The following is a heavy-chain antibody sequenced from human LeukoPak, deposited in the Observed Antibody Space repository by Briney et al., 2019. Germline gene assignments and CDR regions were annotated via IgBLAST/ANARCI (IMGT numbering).Heavy chain of an antibody. J-gene: IGHJ4*02. V-gene: IGHV3-7*03. CDR2: IKQDGSEK. D-gene: IGHD3-10*01. CDR3: ARDNFSGHSDY. CDR1: GFTVSSYW. Sequence: QPGGSLRLSCAASGFTVSSYWMSWVRQAPGKGLEWVANIKQDGSEKYYVDSVKGRFTISRDNAKNSLYLQMNSLRAEDTAVYYCARDNFSGHSDYWGQGTLVTVSS.